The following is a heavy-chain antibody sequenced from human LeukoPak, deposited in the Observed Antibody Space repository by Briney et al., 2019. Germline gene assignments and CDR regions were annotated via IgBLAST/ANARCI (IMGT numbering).Heavy chain of an antibody. D-gene: IGHD4/OR15-4a*01. CDR3: TRSGLTGMRKYARADYLDV. CDR1: GFTFSSYA. V-gene: IGHV4-34*01. CDR2: INYSGST. J-gene: IGHJ6*02. Sequence: GSLRLSCAASGFTFSSYAMSWVRQFPGKGLEWIGEINYSGSTTNYNPSLKSRVTILVDTSKNQLSLSLSSVTVADTAVYYCTRSGLTGMRKYARADYLDVWGQGTAVTVSS.